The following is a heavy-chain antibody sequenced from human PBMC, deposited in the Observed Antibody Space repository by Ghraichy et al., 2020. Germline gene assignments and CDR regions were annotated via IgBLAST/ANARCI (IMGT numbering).Heavy chain of an antibody. V-gene: IGHV3-48*03. J-gene: IGHJ4*02. Sequence: GSLRLSCAASGFTFSSYEMNWVRQAPGKGLEWVSYISSSGSTIYYADSVKGRFTISRDNAKNSLYLQMNSLRAEDTAVYYCARPRGYYYDSSGYLRDWGQGTLVTVSS. CDR2: ISSSGSTI. CDR3: ARPRGYYYDSSGYLRD. CDR1: GFTFSSYE. D-gene: IGHD3-22*01.